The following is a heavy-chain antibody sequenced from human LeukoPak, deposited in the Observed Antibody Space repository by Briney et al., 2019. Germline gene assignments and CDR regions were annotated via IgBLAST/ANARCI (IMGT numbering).Heavy chain of an antibody. CDR2: INHSGST. Sequence: SETLSLTCAVYGGSFSGYYWSWIRQPPGKGLEWIGEINHSGSTNYNPSLKSRVTISVDTSKNQFSLKLSSVTAADTAVYYCARQGCSSTSCYLAIGTVGYFDYWGQGTLVTVSS. D-gene: IGHD2-2*01. J-gene: IGHJ4*02. CDR3: ARQGCSSTSCYLAIGTVGYFDY. CDR1: GGSFSGYY. V-gene: IGHV4-34*01.